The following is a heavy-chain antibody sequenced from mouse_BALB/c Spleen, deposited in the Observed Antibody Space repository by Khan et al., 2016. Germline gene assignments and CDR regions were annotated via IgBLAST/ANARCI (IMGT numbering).Heavy chain of an antibody. J-gene: IGHJ3*01. D-gene: IGHD2-4*01. Sequence: QVQLKESGAELMKPGASVKISCKATGYTFSSYWIEWVKQRPGHGLEWIGEILPGSGSTNYNEKFKGKATFTADTSSNTAYMQLSSLTSEDSAVYYCASGDYGGRFAYWGQGTLVTVSA. V-gene: IGHV1-9*01. CDR2: ILPGSGST. CDR3: ASGDYGGRFAY. CDR1: GYTFSSYW.